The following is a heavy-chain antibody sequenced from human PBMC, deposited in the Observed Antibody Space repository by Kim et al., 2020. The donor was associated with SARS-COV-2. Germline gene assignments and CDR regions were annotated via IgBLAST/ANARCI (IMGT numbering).Heavy chain of an antibody. J-gene: IGHJ3*01. CDR2: ISSDGGST. Sequence: GGSLRLSCSASGFTFSNYAMHWVRQAPGKGLEYVAAISSDGGSTYYADSVKGRFTISRDNSKNMLYVQMSSLRVEDTAIYYCVTRNDYNSGSVYEGAPF. V-gene: IGHV3-64*05. CDR3: VTRNDYNSGSVYEGAPF. CDR1: GFTFSNYA. D-gene: IGHD3-10*01.